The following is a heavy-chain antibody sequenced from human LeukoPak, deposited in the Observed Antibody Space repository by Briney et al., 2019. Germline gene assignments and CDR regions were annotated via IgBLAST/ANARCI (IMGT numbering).Heavy chain of an antibody. CDR2: ISSSSSYI. CDR1: GFTFNSYS. D-gene: IGHD3-10*01. V-gene: IGHV3-21*01. Sequence: GGSLRLSCAASGFTFNSYSMNWVRQAPGKGLEWVSSISSSSSYIYYADSVKGRFTISRDNAKNSLYLQMNSLRAEDTAVYYCARDYYGSGSYSLFDYWGQGTLVTVSS. J-gene: IGHJ4*02. CDR3: ARDYYGSGSYSLFDY.